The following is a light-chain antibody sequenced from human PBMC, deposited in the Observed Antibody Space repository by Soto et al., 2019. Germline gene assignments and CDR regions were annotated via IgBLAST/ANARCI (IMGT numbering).Light chain of an antibody. Sequence: QSVLTQPPSVSGAPGQRVIISCTGSSSNIGAGYDVHWYQQLPGTAPKLLIYGNSNRPSGVPDRFSGSKSGTSASLAITGLQAEDEADYHCQSYDSSLSGWVFGGGTKLTVL. CDR3: QSYDSSLSGWV. V-gene: IGLV1-40*01. J-gene: IGLJ3*02. CDR2: GNS. CDR1: SSNIGAGYD.